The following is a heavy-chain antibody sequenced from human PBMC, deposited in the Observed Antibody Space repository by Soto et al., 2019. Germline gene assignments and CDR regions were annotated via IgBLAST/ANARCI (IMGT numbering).Heavy chain of an antibody. Sequence: GGSLRLSCAASGFTFSTYGMHWVRRAPGKGLEWVAVISYDGNSKYYADSVKGRFSISRDNSMNTLSLQMNSLRTEDTAVYYCVKDGGIASRANFGWLDPWGQGTLVTVSS. D-gene: IGHD3-16*01. CDR1: GFTFSTYG. CDR2: ISYDGNSK. V-gene: IGHV3-30*18. CDR3: VKDGGIASRANFGWLDP. J-gene: IGHJ5*02.